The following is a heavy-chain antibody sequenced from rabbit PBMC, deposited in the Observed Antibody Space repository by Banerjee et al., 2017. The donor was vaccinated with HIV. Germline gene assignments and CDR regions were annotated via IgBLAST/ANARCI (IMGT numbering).Heavy chain of an antibody. D-gene: IGHD1-1*01. V-gene: IGHV1S45*01. CDR2: IYSGSSGRT. J-gene: IGHJ2*01. CDR1: GFDFSSNA. Sequence: QEQLVESGGGLVTLGGSLTLTCTASGFDFSSNAMCWVRQAPGKGLEWIACIYSGSSGRTYYASWAKGRFTGSKASSTTVTLQMTSLTAADTATYFCARDLPISGGFDPWGPGTLVTVS. CDR3: ARDLPISGGFDP.